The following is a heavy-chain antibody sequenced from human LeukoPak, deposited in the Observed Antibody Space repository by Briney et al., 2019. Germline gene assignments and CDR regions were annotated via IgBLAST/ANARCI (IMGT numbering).Heavy chain of an antibody. V-gene: IGHV3-23*01. Sequence: AGSLRLSCAASGFTFSSYAMSWVRQAPGKGLEWVSAISGSGGSTYYADSVKGRFTISRDNSKNTLYLQMNSLRAEDTAVYYCAPIVVVPAAWIWFDPWGQGTLVTVSS. CDR2: ISGSGGST. D-gene: IGHD2-2*01. J-gene: IGHJ5*02. CDR1: GFTFSSYA. CDR3: APIVVVPAAWIWFDP.